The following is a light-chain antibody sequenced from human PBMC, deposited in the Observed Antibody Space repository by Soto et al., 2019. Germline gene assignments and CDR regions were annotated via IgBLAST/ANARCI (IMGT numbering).Light chain of an antibody. Sequence: EIVMTQSPATLSVSPGERATLSCRASQSVSNNLAWFQHKPGQAPRLLIYGASTRATAIPARFSGSGAGTEFTLTITSLQSEDFAVYYCQQYNNWPRTFVQGTKVDIK. CDR2: GAS. CDR1: QSVSNN. J-gene: IGKJ1*01. V-gene: IGKV3-15*01. CDR3: QQYNNWPRT.